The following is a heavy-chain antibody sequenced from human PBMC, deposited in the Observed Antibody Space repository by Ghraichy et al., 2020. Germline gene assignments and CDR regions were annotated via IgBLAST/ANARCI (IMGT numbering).Heavy chain of an antibody. V-gene: IGHV4-4*09. J-gene: IGHJ5*02. D-gene: IGHD7-27*01. CDR2: IYTSGST. CDR1: GGSISSYY. Sequence: SETLSLTCTVSGGSISSYYWSWIRQPPGKGLEWIGYIYTSGSTNYNPSLKSRVTISVDTSKNQFSLKLSSVTAADTAVYYCARHLTGEFWFDPWGQGTLVTVSS. CDR3: ARHLTGEFWFDP.